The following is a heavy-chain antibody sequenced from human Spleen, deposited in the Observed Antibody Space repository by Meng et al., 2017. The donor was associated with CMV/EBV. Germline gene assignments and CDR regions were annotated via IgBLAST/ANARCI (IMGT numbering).Heavy chain of an antibody. CDR2: IRYDGSNK. V-gene: IGHV3-30*02. CDR3: ARDRMDYDILTGYYYYFDY. J-gene: IGHJ4*02. D-gene: IGHD3-9*01. CDR1: GFTFSSYG. Sequence: GESLKISCAASGFTFSSYGMHWVRQAPGKGLEWVAFIRYDGSNKYYADSVKGRFTISRDNAKNSLYLQMNSLRAEDTAVYYCARDRMDYDILTGYYYYFDYWGQGTLVTVSS.